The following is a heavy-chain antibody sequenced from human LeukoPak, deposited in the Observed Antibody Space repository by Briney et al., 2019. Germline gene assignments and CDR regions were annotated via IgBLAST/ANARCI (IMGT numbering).Heavy chain of an antibody. J-gene: IGHJ3*02. Sequence: GSLRLSCAASGFTLSSYGMHWVRQAPGKGLEWVALILYDGSNKYYADSVKGRFTISRDNSKNTLYLQMNSLRAEDTAVYYCAKVYGGNGNDAFDIWGQGTMVTVSS. CDR2: ILYDGSNK. CDR1: GFTLSSYG. V-gene: IGHV3-30*18. D-gene: IGHD4-23*01. CDR3: AKVYGGNGNDAFDI.